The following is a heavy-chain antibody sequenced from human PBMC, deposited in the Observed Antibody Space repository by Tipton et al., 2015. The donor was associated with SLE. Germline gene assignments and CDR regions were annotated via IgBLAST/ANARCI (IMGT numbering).Heavy chain of an antibody. CDR1: GYSISSGFY. CDR2: IYHTGST. CDR3: VRGAYSGGWFGDS. J-gene: IGHJ4*02. V-gene: IGHV4-38-2*02. Sequence: LRLSCSVSGYSISSGFYWGWVRQPPGKGLEWIGNIYHTGSTYYNPSLLSRVTISLDMSKNQFSLKLGSVTATDTAFYYCVRGAYSGGWFGDSWGQGTLITVSS. D-gene: IGHD6-19*01.